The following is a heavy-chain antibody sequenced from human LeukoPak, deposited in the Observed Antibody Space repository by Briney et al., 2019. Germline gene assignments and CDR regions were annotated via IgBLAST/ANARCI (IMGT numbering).Heavy chain of an antibody. J-gene: IGHJ3*02. CDR3: AMGGIGDLFGVIDI. V-gene: IGHV3-13*04. CDR1: GFTFSTYD. CDR2: IGTGGDT. Sequence: GGSLSLSCAASGFTFSTYDMHWVRHATGKGLEWVSGIGTGGDTHYPDSVKGRVTISRENVKNSLYLQMNSLRAGNTAVYYCAMGGIGDLFGVIDIWGDGTVVIVSS. D-gene: IGHD3-10*01.